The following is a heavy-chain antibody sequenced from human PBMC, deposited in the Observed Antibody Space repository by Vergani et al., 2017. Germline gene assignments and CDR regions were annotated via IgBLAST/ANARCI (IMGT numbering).Heavy chain of an antibody. D-gene: IGHD2-8*01. J-gene: IGHJ5*02. Sequence: QLQLQESGSGLVKPSQTLSLTCAVSGGSISSGGYSWSWIRQPPGKGLEWIGYIYHSGSTYYNPSLKSRVTISVDRSKNQFSLKLSSVTAADTAVYYCARDPSGVYCTNGVCYTGWFDPWGQGTLVTVSS. CDR2: IYHSGST. CDR1: GGSISSGGYS. V-gene: IGHV4-30-2*01. CDR3: ARDPSGVYCTNGVCYTGWFDP.